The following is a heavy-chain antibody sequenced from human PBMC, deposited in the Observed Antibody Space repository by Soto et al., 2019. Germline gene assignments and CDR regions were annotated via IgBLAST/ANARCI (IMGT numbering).Heavy chain of an antibody. J-gene: IGHJ1*01. D-gene: IGHD6-19*01. CDR1: GGSISSYY. CDR3: ARDRLGHSSGWEYFQH. Sequence: SETLSLTCTVSGGSISSYYWSWIRQRPGKGLEWIGYIYYSGSTNYNPSLKSRVTISVDTSKNQFSLKLSSVTAADTAVYYCARDRLGHSSGWEYFQHWGQGTLVTVSS. V-gene: IGHV4-59*01. CDR2: IYYSGST.